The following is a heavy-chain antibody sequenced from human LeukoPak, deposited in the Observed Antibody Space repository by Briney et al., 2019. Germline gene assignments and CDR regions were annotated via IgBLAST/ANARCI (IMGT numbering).Heavy chain of an antibody. D-gene: IGHD1-1*01. CDR3: ARGPQPNGYYYYYYGMDV. V-gene: IGHV4-34*01. Sequence: SETLSLTCAVYGGSFSGYYWSWIRQPPGKGLEWIGEINHSGSTNYNPSLKSRVTRSVDTSKKQFSLKLSSVTAADTAVYYCARGPQPNGYYYYYYGMDVWGQGTTVTVSS. CDR2: INHSGST. J-gene: IGHJ6*02. CDR1: GGSFSGYY.